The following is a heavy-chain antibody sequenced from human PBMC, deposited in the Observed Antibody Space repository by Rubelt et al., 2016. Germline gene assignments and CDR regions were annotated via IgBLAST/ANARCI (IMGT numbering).Heavy chain of an antibody. Sequence: VQLVQSGAEVKKPGSSVKVSCKASGGTFSSYAISWVRQAPGQGLEWMGWINPNSGGTNYAQKFQGRVTMTRDTSISTAYMELSRLRSDDTAVYYCARDLYKGPRWLVAYWGQGTLVTVSS. D-gene: IGHD6-19*01. CDR1: GGTFSSYA. CDR3: ARDLYKGPRWLVAY. V-gene: IGHV1-2*02. J-gene: IGHJ4*02. CDR2: INPNSGGT.